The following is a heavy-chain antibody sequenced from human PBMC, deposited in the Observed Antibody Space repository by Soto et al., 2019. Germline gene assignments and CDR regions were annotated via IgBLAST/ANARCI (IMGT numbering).Heavy chain of an antibody. CDR1: GFTFSNAW. Sequence: GGSLRLSCAASGFTFSNAWMSWVHQAPGKGLEWVGRIRSKTDGGTTDYAAPVKGRFTISRDDSKDTLYLQMNSLKTEDTAVYYCKWDLEASDPWGQGTLVTVSS. CDR3: KWDLEASDP. V-gene: IGHV3-15*01. J-gene: IGHJ5*02. D-gene: IGHD1-26*01. CDR2: IRSKTDGGTT.